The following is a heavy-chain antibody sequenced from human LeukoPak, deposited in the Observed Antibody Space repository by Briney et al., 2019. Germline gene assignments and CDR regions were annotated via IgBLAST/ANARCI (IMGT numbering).Heavy chain of an antibody. D-gene: IGHD3-9*01. CDR3: ARQKLYFAPPMGFDY. J-gene: IGHJ4*02. Sequence: SETLSLTCTVSGGSISSYYWSWLRQPPGRELEWIGDISYSGGTIYKDSLKGRVTISVDTSKNQFSLKVNSVTAADTAVYYCARQKLYFAPPMGFDYWGQGSLVTVSS. V-gene: IGHV4-59*01. CDR1: GGSISSYY. CDR2: ISYSGGT.